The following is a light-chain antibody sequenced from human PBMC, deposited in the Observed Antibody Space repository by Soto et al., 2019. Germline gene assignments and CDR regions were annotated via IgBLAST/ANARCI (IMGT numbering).Light chain of an antibody. CDR2: AAS. CDR3: QQSYTTLT. V-gene: IGKV1-39*01. Sequence: DIQMTQSPSSLSASVGDRVTITCRASQTIIRYLNWYQQKPGKAPKLLIYAASSLESGVPSRFSRSGSGTDFTLTISSLQPDVFATYYCQQSYTTLTFGPGTTVDI. J-gene: IGKJ3*01. CDR1: QTIIRY.